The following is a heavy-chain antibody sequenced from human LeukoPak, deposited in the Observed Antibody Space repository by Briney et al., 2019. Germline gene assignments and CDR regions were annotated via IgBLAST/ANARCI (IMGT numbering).Heavy chain of an antibody. CDR3: ARLKAAAGSNFDY. CDR1: GFTFDDYG. Sequence: PGGSLRLSCAASGFTFDDYGMSWVRHAPGKGLEWVSGINWNGGSTSYADSVKGRFTISRDTAKNSLYLQMNSLRAEDTALYYCARLKAAAGSNFDYWGQGTLVTVSS. J-gene: IGHJ4*02. D-gene: IGHD6-13*01. CDR2: INWNGGST. V-gene: IGHV3-20*04.